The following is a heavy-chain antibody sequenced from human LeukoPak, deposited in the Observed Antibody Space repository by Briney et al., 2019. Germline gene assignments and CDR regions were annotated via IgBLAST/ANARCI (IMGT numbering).Heavy chain of an antibody. CDR2: IIPIFGTA. CDR1: GGTFSSYA. Sequence: AASVTVSCTASGGTFSSYAISWVRQAPGQGLEWMGGIIPIFGTANYARKFQGRVTITADESTSTAYMELSSLRSEDAAVYYCARDLYYDTKRKGLDYWGQGTLVTVSS. CDR3: ARDLYYDTKRKGLDY. J-gene: IGHJ4*02. D-gene: IGHD3-22*01. V-gene: IGHV1-69*13.